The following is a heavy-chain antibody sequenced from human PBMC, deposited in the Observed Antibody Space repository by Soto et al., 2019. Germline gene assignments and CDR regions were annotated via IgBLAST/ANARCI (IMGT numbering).Heavy chain of an antibody. CDR3: ATDKYWSGYYNKLHY. V-gene: IGHV1-2*02. D-gene: IGHD3-3*01. Sequence: QVQLVQSGAEVKKPGASVKVSCKASGYTFTGYYMHWVRQAPGQGLEWMGWINPNSGGTNYAQKFQGRVTMTRDTSISTAYMELSRLRSDDTAVYYCATDKYWSGYYNKLHYWGQGTLATVSS. J-gene: IGHJ4*02. CDR1: GYTFTGYY. CDR2: INPNSGGT.